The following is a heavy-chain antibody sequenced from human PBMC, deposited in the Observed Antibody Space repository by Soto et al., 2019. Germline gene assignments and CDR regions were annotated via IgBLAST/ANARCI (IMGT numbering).Heavy chain of an antibody. V-gene: IGHV3-21*01. CDR3: ARDFGSSRDSAGTYYYGMDV. D-gene: IGHD6-13*01. CDR1: GFTFSSYS. Sequence: LRLSCAASGFTFSSYSMNWVRQAPGKGLEWVSSISSSSSYIYYADSVKGRFTISRDNAKNSLYLQMNSLRAEDTAVYYCARDFGSSRDSAGTYYYGMDVWGQGTTVTVSS. J-gene: IGHJ6*02. CDR2: ISSSSSYI.